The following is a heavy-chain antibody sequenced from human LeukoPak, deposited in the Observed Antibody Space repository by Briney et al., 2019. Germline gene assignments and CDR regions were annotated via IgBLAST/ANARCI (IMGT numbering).Heavy chain of an antibody. Sequence: GVSLRLSCAASGFTFSNYWMNWVRQAPGKGLEWVANIEEDGGDKYYVDSVKGRFIISRDNAKNSLYLQMNGLRAEDTAVYYCARALRGFLETPSDFWGQGTLVTLSS. J-gene: IGHJ4*02. CDR3: ARALRGFLETPSDF. CDR1: GFTFSNYW. CDR2: IEEDGGDK. V-gene: IGHV3-7*03. D-gene: IGHD3-3*01.